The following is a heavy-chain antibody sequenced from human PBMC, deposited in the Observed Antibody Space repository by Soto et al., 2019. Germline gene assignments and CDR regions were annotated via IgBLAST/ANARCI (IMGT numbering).Heavy chain of an antibody. CDR2: IKRDGSEV. Sequence: GGSLRLSCAASGFTFSGYWMSWVRQAPGKGLEWVANIKRDGSEVYYMDSVKGRFTISRDNAKDSLYLQMNSLRAEDTAIYYCARAPYCTGGSCSSRVPDYWGQGTLVTVSS. D-gene: IGHD2-15*01. J-gene: IGHJ4*02. CDR3: ARAPYCTGGSCSSRVPDY. CDR1: GFTFSGYW. V-gene: IGHV3-7*03.